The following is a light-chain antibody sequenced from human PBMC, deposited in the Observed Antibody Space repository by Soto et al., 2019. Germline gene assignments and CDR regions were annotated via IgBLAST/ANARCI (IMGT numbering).Light chain of an antibody. Sequence: IVLPQYPGILSLSPGERASLSGGASQSISSSFLAWYQQKPGQAPRLLIYGASSRATGIPDRFSGTGSETDFTLTISRLEPEDFAVYYCQQYDNSPITFGQGTRLEIK. CDR2: GAS. CDR1: QSISSSF. CDR3: QQYDNSPIT. V-gene: IGKV3-20*01. J-gene: IGKJ5*01.